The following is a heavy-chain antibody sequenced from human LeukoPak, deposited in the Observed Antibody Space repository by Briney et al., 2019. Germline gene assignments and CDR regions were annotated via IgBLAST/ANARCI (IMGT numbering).Heavy chain of an antibody. CDR1: GGSISGYY. CDR2: ISYSEST. D-gene: IGHD5-12*01. V-gene: IGHV4-59*12. CDR3: ARGGCGYDCFDP. Sequence: SEPLSLTCTVSGGSISGYYWSWIRQPPGKGLAWIGYISYSESTNYNPSLKSRVTLSVDTSKKQFTLPQEQPSAPGEDTRVYYCARGGCGYDCFDPWGEGTLVTVSS. J-gene: IGHJ5*02.